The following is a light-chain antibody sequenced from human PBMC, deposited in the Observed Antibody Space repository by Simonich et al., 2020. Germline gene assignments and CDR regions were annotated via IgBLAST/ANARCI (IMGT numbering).Light chain of an antibody. Sequence: DIVMTQSPLSLPVTPGEPAYISFRSSQSLLHSNGYNFLDWYLQKQGQSPQLLIYLGSYRASGVPGRFSGSGSGTDFTLKISRVEAEDVGVYYCMQALQTPRTFGQGTKVEIK. CDR2: LGS. CDR3: MQALQTPRT. CDR1: QSLLHSNGYNF. V-gene: IGKV2-28*01. J-gene: IGKJ1*01.